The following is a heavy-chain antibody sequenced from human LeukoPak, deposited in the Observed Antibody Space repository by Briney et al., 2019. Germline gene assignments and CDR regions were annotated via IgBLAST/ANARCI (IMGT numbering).Heavy chain of an antibody. CDR2: FDPEDDEV. V-gene: IGHV1-24*01. J-gene: IGHJ5*02. Sequence: AASVKVSCKVSGYTLTELSMHWVRQAPGKGLEWMGGFDPEDDEVIYAQKFQGRVTTTEDTSTDTAYMELSSLRSEDTAVYYCATTYYYDSSGYRNWFDPWGQGTLVTVSS. CDR3: ATTYYYDSSGYRNWFDP. CDR1: GYTLTELS. D-gene: IGHD3-22*01.